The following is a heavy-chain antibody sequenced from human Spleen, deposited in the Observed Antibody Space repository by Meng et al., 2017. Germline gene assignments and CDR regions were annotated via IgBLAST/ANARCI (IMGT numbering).Heavy chain of an antibody. CDR3: TKLSDWDTSFDY. CDR1: GFTFSGSA. Sequence: GGSLRLSCAASGFTFSGSAMHWVRQASGKGLEWVGRIYSKGSSYATAFAASVKGRFTISRDDSQNTAYLQMNSLKTEDTAVYYCTKLSDWDTSFDYWGQGALVTSPQ. CDR2: IYSKGSSYAT. V-gene: IGHV3-73*01. D-gene: IGHD6-19*01. J-gene: IGHJ4*02.